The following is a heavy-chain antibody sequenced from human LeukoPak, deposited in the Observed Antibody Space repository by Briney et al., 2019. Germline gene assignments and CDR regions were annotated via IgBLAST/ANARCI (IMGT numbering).Heavy chain of an antibody. J-gene: IGHJ4*02. V-gene: IGHV3-30*04. CDR3: ARAVVGKEDLDY. CDR2: ISHDGSTT. Sequence: GGSLRLSCAASGFTFSICAIHWVRQAPGKGLEWVAVISHDGSTTYYADSVKGRFTISRDNSKNTLYLQMDTLGAEDTAVYYCARAVVGKEDLDYWGQGTLVTVSS. CDR1: GFTFSICA. D-gene: IGHD6-19*01.